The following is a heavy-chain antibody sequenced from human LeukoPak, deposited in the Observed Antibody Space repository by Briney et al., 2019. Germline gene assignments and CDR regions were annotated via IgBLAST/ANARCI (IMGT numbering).Heavy chain of an antibody. V-gene: IGHV1-18*01. J-gene: IGHJ3*02. Sequence: GASVKVSCKASGYTFTSYGISWVRQAPGQGLEWMGWISAYNGNTNYAQKLQGRVTMTTDTSTSTAYMELRSLRSDDTAVYYCAREYCSSTSCYMPWNDAFDIWGQGTMVTVSS. D-gene: IGHD2-2*02. CDR1: GYTFTSYG. CDR3: AREYCSSTSCYMPWNDAFDI. CDR2: ISAYNGNT.